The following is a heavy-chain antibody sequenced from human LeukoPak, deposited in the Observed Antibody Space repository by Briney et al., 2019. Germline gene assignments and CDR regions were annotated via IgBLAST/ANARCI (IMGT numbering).Heavy chain of an antibody. CDR1: GASISSYY. CDR2: IYTSGST. J-gene: IGHJ1*01. D-gene: IGHD3-22*01. Sequence: SETLSLTCSVSGASISSYYWSWIRQPAGKGLEWIRRIYTSGSTNYNPSLKSRVTMSEDTSKNQFSLKLSSVTAADTAVYYCAGLYKYYYDSSGRSIRAEYFQHWGQGTLVTVSS. V-gene: IGHV4-4*07. CDR3: AGLYKYYYDSSGRSIRAEYFQH.